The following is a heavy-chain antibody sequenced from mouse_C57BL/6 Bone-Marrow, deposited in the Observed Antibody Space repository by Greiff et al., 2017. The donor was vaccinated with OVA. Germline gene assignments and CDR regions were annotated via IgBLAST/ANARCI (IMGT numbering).Heavy chain of an antibody. CDR2: IDPISGGT. Sequence: QVQLQQPGAELVKPGASVKLSCKASGYTFTSYWMHWVKQRPGRGLEWIGRIDPISGGTKYNEKFKSKATLTVDKPSSTAYMQLSSLTSEDSAVYYCARWDYYGSSYFDYWGQGTTLTVSS. D-gene: IGHD1-1*01. CDR3: ARWDYYGSSYFDY. V-gene: IGHV1-72*01. J-gene: IGHJ2*01. CDR1: GYTFTSYW.